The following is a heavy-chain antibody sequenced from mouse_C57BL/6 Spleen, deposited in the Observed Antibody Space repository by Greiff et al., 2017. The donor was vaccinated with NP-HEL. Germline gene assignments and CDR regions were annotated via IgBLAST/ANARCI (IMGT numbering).Heavy chain of an antibody. V-gene: IGHV1-55*01. D-gene: IGHD1-1*01. CDR3: AGQGGLLPGWFAY. Sequence: VQLQQPGAELVKPGASVKMSCKASGYTFTSYWITWVKQRPGQGLEWIGDIYPGSGSTNYNEKFKSKATLTVDTSSSTAYMQLSSLTSEDSAVYYCAGQGGLLPGWFAYWGQGTLVTVSA. J-gene: IGHJ3*01. CDR1: GYTFTSYW. CDR2: IYPGSGST.